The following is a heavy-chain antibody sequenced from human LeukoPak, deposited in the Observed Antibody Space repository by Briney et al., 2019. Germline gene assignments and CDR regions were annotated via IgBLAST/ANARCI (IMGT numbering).Heavy chain of an antibody. V-gene: IGHV1-2*02. CDR3: ARDFRAAMVSDWFDP. CDR2: LNPDSGVT. CDR1: GYTFTGYY. D-gene: IGHD5-18*01. Sequence: GASVKVSCKASGYTFTGYYMHWVRQAPGQGLEWMGWLNPDSGVTNYAQKFQGRVTMTRDTSISTAYMELSRLRSDDTAVYYCARDFRAAMVSDWFDPWGQGTLVTVSS. J-gene: IGHJ5*02.